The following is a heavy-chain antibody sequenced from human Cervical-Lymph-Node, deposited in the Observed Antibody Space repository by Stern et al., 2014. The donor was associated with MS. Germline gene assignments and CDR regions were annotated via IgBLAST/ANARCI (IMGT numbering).Heavy chain of an antibody. Sequence: QITLKESGPPLVKPTQTLTLTCTLPGFSLRIAGMGVVWIRQPPGKALECLAVIYSDDDKLFSPSLKSRLAITKDTSRNQVVLRMTNMAPEDTATYYCVYSWAMFGVATADYAMDVWGQGTTVTVSS. CDR1: GFSLRIAGMG. V-gene: IGHV2-5*02. J-gene: IGHJ6*02. CDR2: IYSDDDK. CDR3: VYSWAMFGVATADYAMDV. D-gene: IGHD3-3*01.